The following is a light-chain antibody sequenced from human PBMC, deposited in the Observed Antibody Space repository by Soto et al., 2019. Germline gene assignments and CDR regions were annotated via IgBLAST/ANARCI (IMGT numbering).Light chain of an antibody. J-gene: IGKJ4*01. CDR3: QQSYNIVT. CDR1: QSIGIF. Sequence: DILMTQSPSFLSASVGDKVTITCRASQSIGIFLNWYQQKPGKAPQLLIYAASSLQSGVPSRFSASGSGTDFTLTISSLQPEDFATYYCQQSYNIVTFGGGTKVEI. CDR2: AAS. V-gene: IGKV1-39*01.